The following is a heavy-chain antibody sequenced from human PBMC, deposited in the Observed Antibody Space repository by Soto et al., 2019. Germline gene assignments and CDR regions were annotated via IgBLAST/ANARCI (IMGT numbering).Heavy chain of an antibody. Sequence: QVQLVQSGAEVKKPGSSVKVSCKASGGTFSSYAISWVRQAPGHGLEWMGGIIPIFGTANYAQKFQGRVTITADESTSTAYMELSRLRSEDTAVYYCASTIFGVVVAYYGMDVWGQGTTVTVSS. D-gene: IGHD3-3*01. J-gene: IGHJ6*02. V-gene: IGHV1-69*01. CDR1: GGTFSSYA. CDR2: IIPIFGTA. CDR3: ASTIFGVVVAYYGMDV.